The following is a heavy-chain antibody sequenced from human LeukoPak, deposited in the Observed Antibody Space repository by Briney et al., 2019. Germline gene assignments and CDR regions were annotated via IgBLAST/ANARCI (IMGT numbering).Heavy chain of an antibody. J-gene: IGHJ6*03. CDR2: INHSGST. V-gene: IGHV4-34*01. CDR3: ARRYYGSGSHCCNMDG. D-gene: IGHD3-10*01. CDR1: VGSFSGYY. Sequence: PSETLSLTCAVYVGSFSGYYWSWIRQPPGKGLEWIGEINHSGSTNYNSSLKSRVTISVDTSKNQFSLKLSSVTAADTAVYYCARRYYGSGSHCCNMDGWGKGATITVS.